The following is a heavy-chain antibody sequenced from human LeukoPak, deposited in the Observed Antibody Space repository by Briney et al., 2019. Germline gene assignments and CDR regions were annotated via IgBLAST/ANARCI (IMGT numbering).Heavy chain of an antibody. CDR3: ATPYCSGGSCYYRNDAFDI. CDR2: ISGSGGST. J-gene: IGHJ3*02. CDR1: GFTFSSYS. D-gene: IGHD2-15*01. V-gene: IGHV3-23*01. Sequence: GGSLRLSCAASGFTFSSYSMNWVRQAPGKGLEWVSAISGSGGSTYYADSVKGRFTISRDNSKNTLYLQMNSLRAEDTAVYYCATPYCSGGSCYYRNDAFDIWGQGTMVTVSS.